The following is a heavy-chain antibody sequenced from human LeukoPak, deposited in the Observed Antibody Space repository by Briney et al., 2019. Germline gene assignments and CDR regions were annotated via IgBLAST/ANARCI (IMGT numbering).Heavy chain of an antibody. CDR1: AFTFSRYW. CDR2: INEDGSEK. Sequence: GGSLRLSCAASAFTFSRYWTSWVRQAPGKGLEWVANINEDGSEKYYVDSVKGRFTISRGNAKNSLYLQMNSLRAEDTAVYYCARDDFTVTTTPTYYYMDVWGKGTTVTVSS. D-gene: IGHD4-17*01. CDR3: ARDDFTVTTTPTYYYMDV. J-gene: IGHJ6*03. V-gene: IGHV3-7*01.